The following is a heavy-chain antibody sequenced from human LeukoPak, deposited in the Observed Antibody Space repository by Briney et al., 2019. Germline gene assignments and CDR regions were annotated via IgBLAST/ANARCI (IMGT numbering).Heavy chain of an antibody. J-gene: IGHJ4*02. V-gene: IGHV3-48*01. Sequence: GGSLRLSCATTGFIFSDYSMSWVRQAPGKGLEWLSFISTSSNTIYYADSVKGRFTVSRDNAKNSLYLQMNSLTGEDTAAYYCARGAAHSYGQFSDYWGEGILVIVSS. CDR2: ISTSSNTI. CDR3: ARGAAHSYGQFSDY. D-gene: IGHD1-26*01. CDR1: GFIFSDYS.